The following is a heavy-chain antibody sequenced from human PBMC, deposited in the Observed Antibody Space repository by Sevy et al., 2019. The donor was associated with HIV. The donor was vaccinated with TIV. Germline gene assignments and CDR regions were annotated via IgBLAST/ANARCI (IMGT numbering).Heavy chain of an antibody. Sequence: SETLSLTCTVSGDSMSSYFWSWIRQPPGKGLEWIGYIYYTGTTNYNPSLKSRLTMSLDTSKNRFSLKLTAVTAADTAVYYCARDSVLSPRVFDSWGQGTLVTVSS. V-gene: IGHV4-59*01. CDR3: ARDSVLSPRVFDS. CDR2: IYYTGTT. D-gene: IGHD3-10*01. CDR1: GDSMSSYF. J-gene: IGHJ4*02.